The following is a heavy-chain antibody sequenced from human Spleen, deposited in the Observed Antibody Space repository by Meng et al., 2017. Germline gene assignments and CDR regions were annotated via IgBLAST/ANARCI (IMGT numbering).Heavy chain of an antibody. CDR3: ARSQGRYYYDTTADY. CDR1: GYTFTNYY. D-gene: IGHD3-22*01. CDR2: IHPNSGDT. V-gene: IGHV1-2*06. J-gene: IGHJ4*02. Sequence: QVQLVQSGAEVKKPGASVKVSCNTSGYTFTNYYMHWVRQAPGQGLEWMGRIHPNSGDTNHAQKFQGKVTMTRDTSISTGYMELSSLRSEDTAVYYCARSQGRYYYDTTADYWGQGTLVTVSS.